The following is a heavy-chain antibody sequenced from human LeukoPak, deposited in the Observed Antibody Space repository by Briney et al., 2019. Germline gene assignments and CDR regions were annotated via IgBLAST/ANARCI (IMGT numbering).Heavy chain of an antibody. J-gene: IGHJ4*02. V-gene: IGHV3-66*02. CDR2: LYIGGST. Sequence: GGSLRLSCAASGFSVSSNYMSWVRQAPGKGLEWVSILYIGGSTDYSNSVKGRFAISSDTSLNTVYLQMNSLRTEDTAIYYCSRSRTSTVGATFDYWGQGTLVAVSS. CDR3: SRSRTSTVGATFDY. D-gene: IGHD1-26*01. CDR1: GFSVSSNY.